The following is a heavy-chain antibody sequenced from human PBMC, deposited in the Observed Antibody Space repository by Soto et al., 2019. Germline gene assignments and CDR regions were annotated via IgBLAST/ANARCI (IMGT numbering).Heavy chain of an antibody. CDR3: ERDPRPPPSSSDNYYGMDV. D-gene: IGHD6-6*01. V-gene: IGHV1-69*01. J-gene: IGHJ6*02. CDR2: IIPIFGTA. Sequence: QVQLVQSGAEVKKPGSSVKVSCKASGGTFSSYAISWVRQAPGQGLEWMGGIIPIFGTANYAQKFQGRVTIPADESTSTAYMELSSLRSEHTAVYYCERDPRPPPSSSDNYYGMDVRGQGTTVTVSS. CDR1: GGTFSSYA.